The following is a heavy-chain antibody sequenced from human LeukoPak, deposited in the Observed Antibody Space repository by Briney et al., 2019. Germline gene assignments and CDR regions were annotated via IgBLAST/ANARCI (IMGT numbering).Heavy chain of an antibody. CDR3: ARDAGYYYGGIYAFDI. D-gene: IGHD3-10*01. J-gene: IGHJ3*02. CDR2: IYSGGST. CDR1: GFTLSTYS. Sequence: GGSLRLSCAASGFTLSTYSMNWVRQAPGKGLEWVSVIYSGGSTYYADSVKGRFTISRDNSKNTLYLQMNSLRAEDTAVYYCARDAGYYYGGIYAFDIWGQGTMVTVSS. V-gene: IGHV3-53*01.